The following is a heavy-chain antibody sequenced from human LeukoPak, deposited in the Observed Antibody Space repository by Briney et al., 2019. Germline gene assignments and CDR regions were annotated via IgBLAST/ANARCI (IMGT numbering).Heavy chain of an antibody. CDR2: IYYSGST. Sequence: TSETLSLTCAVSGGSISSYYWSWIRQPPGKGLEWIGYIYYSGSTNYNPSLKSRVTISVDTSKNQFSLKLSSVTAADTAVYYCAREVVTSSSWYGPLNWFDPWGQGTLVTVSS. CDR1: GGSISSYY. CDR3: AREVVTSSSWYGPLNWFDP. D-gene: IGHD6-13*01. V-gene: IGHV4-59*01. J-gene: IGHJ5*02.